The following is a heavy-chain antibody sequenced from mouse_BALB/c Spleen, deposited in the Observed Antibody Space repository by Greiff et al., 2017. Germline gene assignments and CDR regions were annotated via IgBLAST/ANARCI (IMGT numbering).Heavy chain of an antibody. CDR3: ARADGYYSTSWYFEV. Sequence: QVQLQQSGAELVRPGVSVKISCKGSGYTFTDYAMHWVKQSHAKSLEWIGVISTYYGDASYNQKFKGKATMTVDKSSSTAYMELARLTSEDSAIYYCARADGYYSTSWYFEVWGAGTTVTVSS. V-gene: IGHV1S137*01. CDR2: ISTYYGDA. CDR1: GYTFTDYA. D-gene: IGHD2-3*01. J-gene: IGHJ1*01.